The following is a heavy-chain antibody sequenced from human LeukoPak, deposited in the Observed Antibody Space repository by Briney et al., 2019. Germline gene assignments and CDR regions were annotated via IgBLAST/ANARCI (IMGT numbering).Heavy chain of an antibody. CDR3: TRDLTYCGGDCYSDY. CDR1: GGTFSSYA. D-gene: IGHD2-21*02. Sequence: ASVKVSCKASGGTFSSYAISWVRQAPGQGLEWMGRIIPIFGTANYAQKFQGRVTITTDESTSTAYMELSSLRSEDTAVYYCTRDLTYCGGDCYSDYWGQGTLVTVSS. V-gene: IGHV1-69*05. J-gene: IGHJ4*02. CDR2: IIPIFGTA.